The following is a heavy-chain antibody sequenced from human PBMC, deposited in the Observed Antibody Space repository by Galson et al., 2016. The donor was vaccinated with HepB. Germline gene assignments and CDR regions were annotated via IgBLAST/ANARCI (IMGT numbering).Heavy chain of an antibody. CDR3: AREAGIAAAATYDY. J-gene: IGHJ4*03. D-gene: IGHD6-13*01. CDR1: GFTFSRYG. CDR2: IWSDGSNK. V-gene: IGHV3-33*01. Sequence: SLRLSCAASGFTFSRYGMHWVRQAPGKGLEWVALIWSDGSNKYYADSVKGRFTISRDNSKNTAYLQMNSLRAEDRAVYYCAREAGIAAAATYDYWGNGALVTVSS.